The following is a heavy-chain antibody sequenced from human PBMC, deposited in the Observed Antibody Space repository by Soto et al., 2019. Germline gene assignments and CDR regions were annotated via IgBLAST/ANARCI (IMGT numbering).Heavy chain of an antibody. V-gene: IGHV1-24*01. CDR2: FDPEDGET. D-gene: IGHD6-19*01. J-gene: IGHJ5*02. CDR3: ATSYSSGFNWFDP. CDR1: GYTLTELS. Sequence: ASVKVSCKVSGYTLTELSMHWVRQAPGKELEWMGGFDPEDGETIYAQKFQGRVTMTEDTSTDTAYMELSSLRSEDTAVYYCATSYSSGFNWFDPWGQGTLVTVSS.